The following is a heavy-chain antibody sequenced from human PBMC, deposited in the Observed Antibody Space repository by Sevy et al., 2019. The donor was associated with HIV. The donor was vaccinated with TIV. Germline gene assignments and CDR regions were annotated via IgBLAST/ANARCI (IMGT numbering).Heavy chain of an antibody. CDR2: ISSSSSYI. D-gene: IGHD6-13*01. CDR3: AREIKNSSSWQSNYYYYYMDV. J-gene: IGHJ6*03. V-gene: IGHV3-21*01. Sequence: GGSLRLSCAASGFTFSSYSMNWVRQAPGKGLEWVSSISSSSSYIYYAYSVKGRFTISRDNAKNSLYLQMNSLRAEDTAVYYCAREIKNSSSWQSNYYYYYMDVWGKGTTVTVSS. CDR1: GFTFSSYS.